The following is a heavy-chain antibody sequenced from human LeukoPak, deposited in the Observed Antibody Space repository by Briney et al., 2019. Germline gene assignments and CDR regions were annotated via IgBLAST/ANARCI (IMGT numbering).Heavy chain of an antibody. V-gene: IGHV4-39*01. CDR1: GGSISSSSYY. CDR3: ARHEIIAARPGYFDL. Sequence: SETLSLTCTVSGGSISSSSYYWGWIRQPPGTGLEWIGSIYYSGSTYYNPSLKSRVTISVDTSKNQFSLKLSSVTAADTAVYCCARHEIIAARPGYFDLWGRGTLVTVSS. J-gene: IGHJ2*01. CDR2: IYYSGST. D-gene: IGHD6-6*01.